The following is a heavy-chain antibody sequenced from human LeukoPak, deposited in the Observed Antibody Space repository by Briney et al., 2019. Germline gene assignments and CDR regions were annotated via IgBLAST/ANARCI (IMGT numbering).Heavy chain of an antibody. J-gene: IGHJ4*02. V-gene: IGHV6-1*01. CDR3: AGSGSYFRY. D-gene: IGHD1-26*01. CDR2: TYYRSKWYN. CDR1: GDSVSSNSGV. Sequence: SQTLSLTCAISGDSVSSNSGVWNWIGHSPSRGLEWLGRTYYRSKWYNDYAVSVKSRITINPDTSKNQFSLQLNSVTPDDTAVYYCAGSGSYFRYWGQGTQVTVSS.